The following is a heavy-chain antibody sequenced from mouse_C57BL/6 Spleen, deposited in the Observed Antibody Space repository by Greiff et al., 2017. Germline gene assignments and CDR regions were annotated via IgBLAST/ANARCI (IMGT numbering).Heavy chain of an antibody. CDR2: IWSGGST. D-gene: IGHD2-2*01. Sequence: VKLQESGPGLVQPSQSLSITCTVSGFSLTSYGVHWVRQSPGKGLEWLGVIWSGGSTDYNAAFISRLSISKDNSKSQVFFKMNSLQADDTAIYYCAISTMVTTEAMDYWGQGTSVTVSS. J-gene: IGHJ4*01. CDR3: AISTMVTTEAMDY. V-gene: IGHV2-2*01. CDR1: GFSLTSYG.